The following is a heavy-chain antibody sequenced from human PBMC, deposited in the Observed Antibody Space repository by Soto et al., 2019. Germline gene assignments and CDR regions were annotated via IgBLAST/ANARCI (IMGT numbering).Heavy chain of an antibody. D-gene: IGHD2-21*01. CDR1: RFSFRNYA. CDR3: ARDGSIPCHNHWFHH. J-gene: IGHJ5*02. V-gene: IGHV3-30-3*01. CDR2: ISEDGNKK. Sequence: PGGCLRLSGAAGRFSFRNYAMHWVRQAPGKGLEWVAVISEDGNKKYYAQSVKGRFTISRDNSENTLYLQMNSLRADDTAFYYCARDGSIPCHNHWFHHWGPAPLVTVS.